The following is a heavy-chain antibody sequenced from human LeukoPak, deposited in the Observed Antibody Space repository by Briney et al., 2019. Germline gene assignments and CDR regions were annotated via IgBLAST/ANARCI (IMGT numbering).Heavy chain of an antibody. J-gene: IGHJ4*02. V-gene: IGHV3-23*01. Sequence: QPGGSLRLSCAASGFTFSSYAMSWVRQAPGKGLQWVSAITGSGGSTYYADSVKGRFTISRDNSKNTLYLQMNGLRAEDTAVYYCALMIVVVISGPGPLSRNDYWGQGTLVTVSS. CDR1: GFTFSSYA. D-gene: IGHD3-22*01. CDR3: ALMIVVVISGPGPLSRNDY. CDR2: ITGSGGST.